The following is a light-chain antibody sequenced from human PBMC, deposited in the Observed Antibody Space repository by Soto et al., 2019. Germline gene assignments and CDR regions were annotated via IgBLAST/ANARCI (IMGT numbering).Light chain of an antibody. V-gene: IGKV1-39*01. Sequence: DIQMTQSLSSLSASVGDRVTITCRASQSISSYLNWYQQKPGKAPKLLIYAASSLQSGVPSRFSGSGSGTDFTLTISSLQPEDFATYYCQQSYSTPVFGGGTKVEIK. J-gene: IGKJ4*01. CDR3: QQSYSTPV. CDR2: AAS. CDR1: QSISSY.